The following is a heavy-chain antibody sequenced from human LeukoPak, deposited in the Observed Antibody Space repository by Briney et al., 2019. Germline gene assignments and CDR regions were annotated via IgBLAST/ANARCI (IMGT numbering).Heavy chain of an antibody. CDR1: GFSFRSSW. Sequence: GGSLRLSXAASGFSFRSSWMHWVRQAPGQGLVWVSRINADGSTTNYADSVKDRFTISRDNAKNTLYLQMNSLRAEDTAVYYCLVTTAPRGGQGTLVTVSS. J-gene: IGHJ4*02. D-gene: IGHD2-2*01. CDR2: INADGSTT. V-gene: IGHV3-74*01. CDR3: LVTTAPR.